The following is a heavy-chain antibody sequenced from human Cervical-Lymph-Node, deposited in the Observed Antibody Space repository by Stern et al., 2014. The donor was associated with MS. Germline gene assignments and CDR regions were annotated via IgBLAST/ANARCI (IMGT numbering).Heavy chain of an antibody. CDR3: ARDSEWTITVTGMGMDV. D-gene: IGHD6-19*01. V-gene: IGHV4-31*03. J-gene: IGHJ6*04. CDR1: GGSISSGGYY. CDR2: IYHSVST. Sequence: QVQLQESGTGLVKPSQTLSLTCTVSGGSISSGGYYWSWIRQHPGKGLEWIGYIYHSVSTYYNPSLKSRVTISVDTSKNQFSLKVRSVTAADTAVYYCARDSEWTITVTGMGMDVWGEGTTVTVSS.